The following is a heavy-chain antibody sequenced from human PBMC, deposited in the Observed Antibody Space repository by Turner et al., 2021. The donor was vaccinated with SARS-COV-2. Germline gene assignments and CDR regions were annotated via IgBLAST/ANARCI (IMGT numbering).Heavy chain of an antibody. CDR3: ARQSPYYYDSSGYYSGAFDI. V-gene: IGHV4-39*01. Sequence: QLQLQESGPGLVKPSETLSLTCTVSGGPISSSGYYWGWIRQPPGKGLEWIGSIYYSGSTYYNPSLKSRVTISVDTSKNQFSLKLSSVTAADTAVYYCARQSPYYYDSSGYYSGAFDIWGQGTMVTVSS. CDR1: GGPISSSGYY. J-gene: IGHJ3*02. D-gene: IGHD3-22*01. CDR2: IYYSGST.